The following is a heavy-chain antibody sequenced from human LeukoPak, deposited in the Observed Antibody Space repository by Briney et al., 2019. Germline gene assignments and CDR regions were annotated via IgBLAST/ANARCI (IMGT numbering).Heavy chain of an antibody. CDR3: ARDSLDGSAYY. Sequence: GASVKVSCKASGYTFTNYAINWVRQAPRQGLEWMGWINTNTGNPTYAQGFTRRFVFSLDTSVSTAYLQISSLKAEDTAVYYCARDSLDGSAYYWGQGTLVTVSS. CDR1: GYTFTNYA. V-gene: IGHV7-4-1*02. CDR2: INTNTGNP. D-gene: IGHD5-24*01. J-gene: IGHJ4*02.